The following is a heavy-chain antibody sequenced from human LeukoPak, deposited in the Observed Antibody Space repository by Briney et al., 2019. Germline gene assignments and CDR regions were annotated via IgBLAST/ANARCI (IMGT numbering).Heavy chain of an antibody. Sequence: GSLRLSCAASGFAFSTYGMNWVRQAPGKGLEWVSSISGSGDSTSYADSVKGRFIISRDNSKNTVFLQMSSLRGEDTALYYCTKSRPSYYEHWGQGILVTVSS. D-gene: IGHD2-2*01. V-gene: IGHV3-23*01. CDR2: ISGSGDST. CDR1: GFAFSTYG. CDR3: TKSRPSYYEH. J-gene: IGHJ4*02.